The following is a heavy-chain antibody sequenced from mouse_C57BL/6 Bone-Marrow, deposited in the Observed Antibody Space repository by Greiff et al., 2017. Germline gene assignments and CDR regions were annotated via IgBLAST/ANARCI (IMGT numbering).Heavy chain of an antibody. Sequence: QVQLKQSGAELARPGASVKLSCKASGYTFTSYGISWVKQRTGQGLEWIGEIYPRSGNTYYTEKFKGKATLTADKSSSTAYMEIRSLTSEDSSVFFCARWSSGPYAMDYWGQGTSVTVAS. V-gene: IGHV1-81*01. CDR2: IYPRSGNT. D-gene: IGHD3-2*02. CDR3: ARWSSGPYAMDY. J-gene: IGHJ4*01. CDR1: GYTFTSYG.